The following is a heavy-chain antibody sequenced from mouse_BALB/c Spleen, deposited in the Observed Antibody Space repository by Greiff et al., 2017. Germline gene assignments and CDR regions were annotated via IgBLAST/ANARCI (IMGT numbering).Heavy chain of an antibody. CDR1: GYTFTSYW. V-gene: IGHV1-69*02. CDR3: ARSGGNYGVYYFDY. D-gene: IGHD2-1*01. CDR2: IDPSDSYT. Sequence: QVQLQQPGAELVKPGASVKLSCKASGYTFTSYWMHWVKQRPGQGLEWIGEIDPSDSYTNYNQKFKGKATLTVDKSSSTAYMQLSSLTSEDSAVYYCARSGGNYGVYYFDYWGQGTTRTVSS. J-gene: IGHJ2*01.